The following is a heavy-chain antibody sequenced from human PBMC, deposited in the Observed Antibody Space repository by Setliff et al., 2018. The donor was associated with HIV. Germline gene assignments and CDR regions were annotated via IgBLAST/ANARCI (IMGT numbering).Heavy chain of an antibody. CDR3: ARAQDNYYDSSGYSFDS. CDR2: MNTDGSST. Sequence: GGSLRLSCAASGFTFSSYWMHWVRQAPGKGLVWVFGMNTDGSSTRYADSVKGRFTISRDNAKNTLFLQMNSLRAEDTAVYYCARAQDNYYDSSGYSFDSWGQGSLVTVS. V-gene: IGHV3-74*01. CDR1: GFTFSSYW. J-gene: IGHJ4*02. D-gene: IGHD3-22*01.